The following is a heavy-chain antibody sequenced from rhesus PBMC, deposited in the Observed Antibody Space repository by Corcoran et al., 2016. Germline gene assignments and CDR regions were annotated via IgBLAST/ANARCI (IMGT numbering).Heavy chain of an antibody. V-gene: IGHV4S14*01. J-gene: IGHJ4*01. Sequence: QVQLQESGPGLVKPSETLSLTCAVSGYSISSGYYWGWIRQPPGKGLEWIGSIYGSGGSNSLNPSLKIRVTLSVDTSKNQFSLKRSSVTAADTAVYYCARRLATVTLSYFDYWGQGVLVTVSS. D-gene: IGHD5-36*02. CDR3: ARRLATVTLSYFDY. CDR1: GYSISSGYY. CDR2: IYGSGGSN.